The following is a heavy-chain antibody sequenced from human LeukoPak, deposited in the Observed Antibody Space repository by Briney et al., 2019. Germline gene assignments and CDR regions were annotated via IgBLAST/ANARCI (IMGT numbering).Heavy chain of an antibody. D-gene: IGHD3-10*01. J-gene: IGHJ4*02. Sequence: GGSLRLSCAASGFTVSSNYMSWVRQAPGKGLECVSVIYTGGSTYYADSVKGRFTISRDNPKNTLYLQMNSLRAEDTAVYYCAKVWVTMVRGVIDYWGQGTLVTVSS. CDR1: GFTVSSNY. V-gene: IGHV3-53*01. CDR3: AKVWVTMVRGVIDY. CDR2: IYTGGST.